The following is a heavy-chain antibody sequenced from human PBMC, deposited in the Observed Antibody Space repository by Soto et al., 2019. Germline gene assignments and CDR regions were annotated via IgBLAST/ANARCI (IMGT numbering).Heavy chain of an antibody. D-gene: IGHD3-22*01. J-gene: IGHJ4*01. V-gene: IGHV3-9*01. Sequence: EVQLVESGGGLVQPGRSLRLSCAASGFTFDDYAMHWDRQAPGKALEWVSGISWKSDNIGYADSVKGRFTISRDNAKRSLYLKMSGMRAEDTALYYCAKSSFYSDSSGYYPPLDNWGQGTLVTVSS. CDR1: GFTFDDYA. CDR3: AKSSFYSDSSGYYPPLDN. CDR2: ISWKSDNI.